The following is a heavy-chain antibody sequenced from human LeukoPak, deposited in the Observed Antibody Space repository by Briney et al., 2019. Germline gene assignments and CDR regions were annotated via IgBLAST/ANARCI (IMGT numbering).Heavy chain of an antibody. D-gene: IGHD6-13*01. V-gene: IGHV3-21*01. CDR2: ISSSSSYI. J-gene: IGHJ6*02. Sequence: PGGSLRLSCAASGFTFSSYSMNWVRQAPGKGLEWVSSISSSSSYIYYADSVKGRFTISRDNAKNSLYLRKNSLRAEDTAVYYCARDQEGIAAASRDYGMDVWGQGTTVTVSS. CDR3: ARDQEGIAAASRDYGMDV. CDR1: GFTFSSYS.